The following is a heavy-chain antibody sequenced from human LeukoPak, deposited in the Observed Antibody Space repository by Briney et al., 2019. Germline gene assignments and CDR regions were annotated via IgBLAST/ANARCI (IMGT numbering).Heavy chain of an antibody. D-gene: IGHD2-21*02. V-gene: IGHV4-39*07. Sequence: SETLSLTCTVSGASISSSSDYWGWIRQPPGKGLEWIGSIFYSGSTNYSPSLKSRVTISVATSKNQFSLKLSSVTAADTAVYYCARRVVTAIATLFDYWGQGILVTVSS. CDR2: IFYSGST. CDR3: ARRVVTAIATLFDY. J-gene: IGHJ4*02. CDR1: GASISSSSDY.